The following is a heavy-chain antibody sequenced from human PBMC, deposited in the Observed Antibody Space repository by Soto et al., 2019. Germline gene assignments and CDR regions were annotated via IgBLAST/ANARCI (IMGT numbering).Heavy chain of an antibody. CDR2: ISSSSSYI. V-gene: IGHV3-21*01. J-gene: IGHJ4*02. D-gene: IGHD6-13*01. CDR3: ARDRAAAGTHYFDY. Sequence: GGSLRLSCAASGFTFSSYSMNWVRQAPGKGLEWVSSISSSSSYIYYADSVKGRFTISRDNAKNSLYLQMNSLRAEDTAVYYCARDRAAAGTHYFDYWGQGTLVTVSS. CDR1: GFTFSSYS.